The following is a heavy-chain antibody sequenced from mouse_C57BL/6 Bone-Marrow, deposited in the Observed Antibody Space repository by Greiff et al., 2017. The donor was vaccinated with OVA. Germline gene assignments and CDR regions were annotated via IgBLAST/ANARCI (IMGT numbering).Heavy chain of an antibody. V-gene: IGHV3-8*01. CDR2: ISYSGST. D-gene: IGHD1-1*01. Sequence: DVQLQESGPGLAKPSQTLSLTCSVPGYSITSDYWNWIRKFPGNKLEYMGYISYSGSTYYNPSLKSRISITRDTSKNQYYLQLNSVTTEDTATYYCARVYGSSYWYVDVWGTGTTVTVSS. J-gene: IGHJ1*03. CDR3: ARVYGSSYWYVDV. CDR1: GYSITSDY.